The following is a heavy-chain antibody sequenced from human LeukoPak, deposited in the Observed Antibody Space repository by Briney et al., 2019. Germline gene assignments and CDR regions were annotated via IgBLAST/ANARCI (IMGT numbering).Heavy chain of an antibody. CDR3: ARASNRYHPGYSSGWYFRNWFDP. CDR1: GYTFTGYY. J-gene: IGHJ5*02. D-gene: IGHD6-19*01. V-gene: IGHV1-2*02. Sequence: GASVKVSCKASGYTFTGYYMHWVRQAPGQGLEWMGWINPNSGGTNYAQKFQGRVTMTRDTSISTAYMELSRLRSDDTAVYYCARASNRYHPGYSSGWYFRNWFDPWGQGTLVTVSS. CDR2: INPNSGGT.